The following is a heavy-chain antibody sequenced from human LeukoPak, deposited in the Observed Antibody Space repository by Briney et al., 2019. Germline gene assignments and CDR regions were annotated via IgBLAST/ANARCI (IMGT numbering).Heavy chain of an antibody. J-gene: IGHJ4*02. CDR2: INHSGST. Sequence: SETLSLTCAVYGGSFSGYYWSWIRQPPGKGLEWIGEINHSGSTNYNPSLKSRVTISVDTSRNQFSLKLSSVTTADTAVYYCARGLWFGDENPPYFDYWGQGILVTVSS. D-gene: IGHD3-10*01. CDR3: ARGLWFGDENPPYFDY. V-gene: IGHV4-34*01. CDR1: GGSFSGYY.